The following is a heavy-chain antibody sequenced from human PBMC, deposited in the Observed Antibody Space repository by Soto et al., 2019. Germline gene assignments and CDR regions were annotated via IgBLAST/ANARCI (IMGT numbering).Heavy chain of an antibody. V-gene: IGHV3-23*04. CDR2: ISGSGGGT. D-gene: IGHD3-10*01. CDR1: GFTFTNHA. Sequence: EVQLVESGGVLVQPGGSLRVSCAASGFTFTNHAMSWVRQAPGKGLEWVSAISGSGGGTYYADFVKGRFTISRDNSDNKTYLHINSRRTEDMAVYFCARGGGRFVDLTLYFDHWGHGTLVTGSS. CDR3: ARGGGRFVDLTLYFDH. J-gene: IGHJ4*01.